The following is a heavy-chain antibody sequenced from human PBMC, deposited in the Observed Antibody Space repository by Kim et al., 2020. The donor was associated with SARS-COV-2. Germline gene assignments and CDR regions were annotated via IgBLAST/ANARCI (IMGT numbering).Heavy chain of an antibody. D-gene: IGHD3-9*01. CDR3: TRENTYYDILTGYYRAFDI. Sequence: GRFTISRDDSKSIAYLQMNSLKTEDTAVYYCTRENTYYDILTGYYRAFDIWGQGTMVTVSS. V-gene: IGHV3-49*02. J-gene: IGHJ3*02.